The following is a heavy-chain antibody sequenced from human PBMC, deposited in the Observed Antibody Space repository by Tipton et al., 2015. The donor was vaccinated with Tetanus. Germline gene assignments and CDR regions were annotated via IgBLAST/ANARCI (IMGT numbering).Heavy chain of an antibody. V-gene: IGHV4-59*01. CDR1: GGSISSYY. Sequence: LRLSCTVSGGSISSYYWSWIRQPPGKGLEWIGYIYYSGSTNYNPSLKSRVTISVDTSKNQFSLKLSSVTAADTAVYYCARGTGDYWGQGPLVTVSS. D-gene: IGHD1-14*01. CDR3: ARGTGDY. J-gene: IGHJ4*02. CDR2: IYYSGST.